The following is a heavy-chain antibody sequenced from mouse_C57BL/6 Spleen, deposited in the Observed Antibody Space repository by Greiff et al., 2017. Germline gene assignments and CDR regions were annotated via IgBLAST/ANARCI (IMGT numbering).Heavy chain of an antibody. CDR2: INPSTGGT. CDR1: GYSFTGYY. CDR3: APFYYSNYSWFAY. J-gene: IGHJ3*01. V-gene: IGHV1-42*01. Sequence: EVQLQQSGPELVKPGASVKISCKASGYSFTGYYMNWVKQSPEKSLEWIGEINPSTGGTTYNQKFKAKATLTVDKSSSTAYMQLKSLTSEDSAVYYCAPFYYSNYSWFAYWGQGTLVTVSA. D-gene: IGHD2-5*01.